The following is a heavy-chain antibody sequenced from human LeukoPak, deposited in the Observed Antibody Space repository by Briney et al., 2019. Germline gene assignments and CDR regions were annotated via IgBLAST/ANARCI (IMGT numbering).Heavy chain of an antibody. CDR1: GGSISSYY. V-gene: IGHV4-4*07. CDR3: AGLYYYGSGSSFDY. Sequence: SETLSLTCTVSGGSISSYYWSWIRQPVRKGLEWIGRIYTSGSTNYSPSLKSRVTMSVDTSKNQFSLKLSSVTAADTAVYYCAGLYYYGSGSSFDYWGQGTLVTVFS. D-gene: IGHD3-10*01. CDR2: IYTSGST. J-gene: IGHJ4*02.